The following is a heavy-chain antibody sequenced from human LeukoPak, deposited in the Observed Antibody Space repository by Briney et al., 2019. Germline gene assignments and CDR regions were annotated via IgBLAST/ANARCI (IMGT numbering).Heavy chain of an antibody. V-gene: IGHV3-21*06. Sequence: GGSLRLSCAASGFTLSSHRMDWVCQAPGKGLEWVSSISSRSSFKDYADSVKGRFTISRDNAKNLLYLQMNSLRAEDTAVYFCAKDGGFWSDYSYFDYWGQGTQVTVSS. CDR2: ISSRSSFK. CDR3: AKDGGFWSDYSYFDY. D-gene: IGHD3-3*01. CDR1: GFTLSSHR. J-gene: IGHJ4*02.